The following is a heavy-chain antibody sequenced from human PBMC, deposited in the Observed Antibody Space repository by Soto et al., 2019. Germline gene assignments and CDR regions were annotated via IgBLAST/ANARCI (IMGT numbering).Heavy chain of an antibody. Sequence: QVQLVQSGAEVKKPGASVKVSCKASGYTFTSYGISWVRQAPGQGLEWMGWISAYNGNTNYAQKLQGRVTMTTDTSASTAYMELRSLRSGDTDVYYCARDIPDYDILTGYYPGDAFDTWGQGTMVTVSS. CDR2: ISAYNGNT. CDR3: ARDIPDYDILTGYYPGDAFDT. J-gene: IGHJ3*02. V-gene: IGHV1-18*01. D-gene: IGHD3-9*01. CDR1: GYTFTSYG.